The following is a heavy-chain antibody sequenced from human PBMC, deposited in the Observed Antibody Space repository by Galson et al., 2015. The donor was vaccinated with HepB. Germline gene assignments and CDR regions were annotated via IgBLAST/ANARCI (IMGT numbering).Heavy chain of an antibody. Sequence: SVKVSCKVSGYTLTELSMHWVRQAPGKGLEWMGGFDPEDGETIYAQKFQGRVTMTEDTSTDTAYMELSSLRSEDTAVYYCATVYGNYGDAFDIWGQGTMVTVSS. V-gene: IGHV1-24*01. CDR1: GYTLTELS. CDR2: FDPEDGET. D-gene: IGHD1-7*01. J-gene: IGHJ3*02. CDR3: ATVYGNYGDAFDI.